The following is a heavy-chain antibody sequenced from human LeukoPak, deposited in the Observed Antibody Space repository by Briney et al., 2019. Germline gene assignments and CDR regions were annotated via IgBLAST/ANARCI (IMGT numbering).Heavy chain of an antibody. J-gene: IGHJ4*02. CDR1: GFTFRSYE. V-gene: IGHV3-48*03. D-gene: IGHD2-15*01. CDR2: ISSSGSTI. Sequence: GGSLRLSCAASGFTFRSYEMNWVRQAPGKGLEWLSYISSSGSTIYYADSVKGRFTISRDNAKNSLFLQMNSLRAEDTAHYYCARQLGYCSGGSCYSFDYWGQGILVTVSS. CDR3: ARQLGYCSGGSCYSFDY.